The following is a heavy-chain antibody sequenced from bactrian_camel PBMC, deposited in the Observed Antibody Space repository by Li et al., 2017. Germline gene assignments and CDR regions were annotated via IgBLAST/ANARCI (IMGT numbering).Heavy chain of an antibody. CDR1: GFTFSNCA. CDR2: VNDGGGRT. D-gene: IGHD1*01. Sequence: VQLVESGGDLVQPGGSLRLSCAASGFTFSNCAMSWVRQAPGKGLEWVSAVNDGGGRTAYADSVKGRFTISRDGANNMMYLLMNSVKPEDTAVYYCAARLLGSKYGPWYRSGSCQGQSEHNYWGQGTQVTVS. J-gene: IGHJ4*01. CDR3: AARLLGSKYGPWYRSGSCQGQSEHNY. V-gene: IGHV3S40*01.